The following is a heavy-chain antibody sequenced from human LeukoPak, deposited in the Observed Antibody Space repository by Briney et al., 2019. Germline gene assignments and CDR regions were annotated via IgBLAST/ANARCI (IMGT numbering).Heavy chain of an antibody. J-gene: IGHJ4*02. CDR2: IYHSGST. CDR1: GYSISSSNW. V-gene: IGHV4-4*02. Sequence: SETLSLTCTVSGYSISSSNWWSWVRQPPGKGLEWIGEIYHSGSTNYNPSLKSRVTISVDKSKNQFSLKLNSVTAADTAVYYCARVRVDYDILTGFDYWGQGTLVTVSS. D-gene: IGHD3-9*01. CDR3: ARVRVDYDILTGFDY.